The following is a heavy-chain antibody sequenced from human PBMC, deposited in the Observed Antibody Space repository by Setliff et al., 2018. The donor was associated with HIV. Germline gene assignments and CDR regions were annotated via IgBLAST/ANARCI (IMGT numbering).Heavy chain of an antibody. CDR1: GGSFSGYY. CDR2: INHSGST. CDR3: ARDVATVATPERAD. J-gene: IGHJ4*02. D-gene: IGHD4-17*01. V-gene: IGHV4-34*01. Sequence: LSLTCAVYGGSFSGYYWSWIRQPPGKGLEWIGEINHSGSTSYNPSLKSRVTISVDTSKNQFSLRLSSVTAADTAMYYCARDVATVATPERADWGPGTLVTVSS.